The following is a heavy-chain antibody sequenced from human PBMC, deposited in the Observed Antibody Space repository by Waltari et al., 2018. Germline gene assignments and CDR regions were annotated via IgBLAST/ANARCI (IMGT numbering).Heavy chain of an antibody. J-gene: IGHJ2*01. CDR2: INPNSDDT. D-gene: IGHD6-19*01. Sequence: QVQLVQSGAEVKKPGASVKVSCKASGYTFSNYDLNWVRQAPGHGLEWMGWINPNSDDTGYAQKFQNRVTISWNTSTRTSYMELSSLTSEDTAVYYCARGDIEVGGDWFFDLWGRGTLVTVSS. V-gene: IGHV1-8*01. CDR1: GYTFSNYD. CDR3: ARGDIEVGGDWFFDL.